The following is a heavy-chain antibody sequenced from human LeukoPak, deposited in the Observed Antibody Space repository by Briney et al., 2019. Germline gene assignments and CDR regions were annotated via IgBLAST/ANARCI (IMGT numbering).Heavy chain of an antibody. D-gene: IGHD5-18*01. CDR3: AKDDRIQTRRYSYNY. CDR2: ISGSGGST. V-gene: IGHV3-23*01. Sequence: GGSLTLSCAASGFTFSSFAMSWARQAPGKGREWVLFISGSGGSTSYADSVKGRFTISRDNSKNTLYLQINSLRAEDTAVYYCAKDDRIQTRRYSYNYWGQGTLVTVSS. J-gene: IGHJ4*02. CDR1: GFTFSSFA.